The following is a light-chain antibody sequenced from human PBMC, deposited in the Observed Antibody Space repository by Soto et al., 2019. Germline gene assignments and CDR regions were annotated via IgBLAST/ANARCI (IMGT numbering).Light chain of an antibody. Sequence: DIHMTQSPSTLSASVGDTVTITCRASQSISSYLSWYQQTTGKAPKLLIFAESSLQTGVPSRLSGSGSGTDLNLTISSLEPEDCAVYYCQKYGTSPWTCGQGTKVDIK. CDR1: QSISSY. CDR3: QKYGTSPWT. CDR2: AES. J-gene: IGKJ1*01. V-gene: IGKV1-39*02.